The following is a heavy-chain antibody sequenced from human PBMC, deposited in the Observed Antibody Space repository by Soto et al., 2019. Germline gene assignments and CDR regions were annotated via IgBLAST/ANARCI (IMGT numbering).Heavy chain of an antibody. Sequence: SETLSLTCTVSGGSISSYYWSWIRQPAGKGLEWIGRIYTSGSTNYNPSLKSRVTMSVDTSKNQFSLKLSSVTAADTAVYYCARDHNYYDSSGYYPPFDYWGQGTLVTVS. V-gene: IGHV4-4*07. J-gene: IGHJ4*02. CDR2: IYTSGST. CDR1: GGSISSYY. CDR3: ARDHNYYDSSGYYPPFDY. D-gene: IGHD3-22*01.